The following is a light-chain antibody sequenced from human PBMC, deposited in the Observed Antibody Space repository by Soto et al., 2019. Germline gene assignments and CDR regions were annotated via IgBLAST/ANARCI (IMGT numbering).Light chain of an antibody. Sequence: DIQLTQSPSFLSASVGDRVTITCRASQGISTYLAWYLQRPGKAPKLLIYGASTLQSGVPSRFSGSGSGTEFTLPISSLQPEDFGTYYCQQLNSDWYAFGQGTKLEI. V-gene: IGKV1-9*01. J-gene: IGKJ2*01. CDR3: QQLNSDWYA. CDR1: QGISTY. CDR2: GAS.